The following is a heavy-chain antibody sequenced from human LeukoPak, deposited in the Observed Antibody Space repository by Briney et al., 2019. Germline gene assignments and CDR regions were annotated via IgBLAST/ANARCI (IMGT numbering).Heavy chain of an antibody. Sequence: SVKVSCKASGGTFSSYAISWVRQAPGQGPEWMGGIIPIFGTANYAQKFQGRVTITTDESTSTAYMELSSLRSEDTAVYYCARGYCSSTSCYTSWFDPWGQGTLVTVSS. CDR3: ARGYCSSTSCYTSWFDP. CDR2: IIPIFGTA. CDR1: GGTFSSYA. V-gene: IGHV1-69*05. J-gene: IGHJ5*02. D-gene: IGHD2-2*02.